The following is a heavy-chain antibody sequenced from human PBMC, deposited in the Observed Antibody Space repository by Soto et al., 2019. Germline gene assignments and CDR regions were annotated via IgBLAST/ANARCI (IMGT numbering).Heavy chain of an antibody. D-gene: IGHD5-18*01. CDR1: GFTFSNYG. CDR3: ARSYGYSSYFDF. CDR2: IWYDGSNK. J-gene: IGHJ4*02. V-gene: IGHV3-33*01. Sequence: PGGSLRLSCAASGFTFSNYGMHWVRQAPGKGLEWVAVIWYDGSNKYYADSVKGRFTISRDNIENSLFLQMNSLRAEDTAVYYCARSYGYSSYFDFWGQGTLVTVSS.